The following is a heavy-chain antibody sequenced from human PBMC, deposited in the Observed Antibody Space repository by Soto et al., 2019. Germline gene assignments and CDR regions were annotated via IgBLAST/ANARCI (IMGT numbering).Heavy chain of an antibody. J-gene: IGHJ6*02. Sequence: GGSLRLSCAASAFTFSTHWMNWVRQAPGKGLEWVANIKQDGSEKYYADSVKGRFTISRHNSKNTLYLQMNSLRAEDTAIYYCARDPYYDSSGYLASNGMDVWGQGTTVTVSS. CDR3: ARDPYYDSSGYLASNGMDV. CDR1: AFTFSTHW. CDR2: IKQDGSEK. D-gene: IGHD3-22*01. V-gene: IGHV3-7*05.